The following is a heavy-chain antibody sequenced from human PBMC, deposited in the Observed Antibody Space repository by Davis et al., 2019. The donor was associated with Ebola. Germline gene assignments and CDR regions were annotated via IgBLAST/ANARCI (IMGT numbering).Heavy chain of an antibody. J-gene: IGHJ4*02. D-gene: IGHD5-24*01. CDR1: GYSFTNYF. CDR2: IYPGDSDT. CDR3: ARHVPKEMATISDY. V-gene: IGHV5-51*01. Sequence: GESLKISCKGSGYSFTNYFIAWVRQMPGKGLEWMGIIYPGDSDTRYSPSFQGQVTISADKSISTAYLQWSSLKASDTAMYYCARHVPKEMATISDYWGQGTLVTVSS.